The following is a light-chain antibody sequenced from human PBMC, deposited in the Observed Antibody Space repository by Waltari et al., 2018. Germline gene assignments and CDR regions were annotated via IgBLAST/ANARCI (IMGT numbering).Light chain of an antibody. CDR1: TGAVISGHY. V-gene: IGLV7-46*01. CDR2: DIT. J-gene: IGLJ2*01. Sequence: QAVVTQEPSLTVAPGGTVTLPCGSSTGAVISGHYPYWFQQKPGQGPRTLIYDITDKHSWTPARFSGSLLGGRAALTLSGAQAEDEADYYCMLSYSGFSVFGGGTRLTVL. CDR3: MLSYSGFSV.